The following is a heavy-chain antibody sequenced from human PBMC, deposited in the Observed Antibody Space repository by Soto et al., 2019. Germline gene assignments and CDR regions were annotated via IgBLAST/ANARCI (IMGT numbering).Heavy chain of an antibody. J-gene: IGHJ3*02. CDR3: ARPLSGYVAFDI. D-gene: IGHD3-3*01. CDR2: IYPGDSDT. CDR1: GYNFISFW. V-gene: IGHV5-51*01. Sequence: GESLKISCETSGYNFISFWIAWVRQMPGKGLEWMGLIYPGDSDTRYSPSFQGQVTISADKSISTAYLQWSSLKASDTAMYYSARPLSGYVAFDIWGQGTMVTVSS.